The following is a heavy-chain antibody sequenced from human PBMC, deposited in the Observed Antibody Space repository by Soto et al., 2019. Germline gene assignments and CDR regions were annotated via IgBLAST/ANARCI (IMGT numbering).Heavy chain of an antibody. Sequence: QVQLVQSGAEVKKPGASVKVSCKASGYTFTSYGISWVRQAPGQGLEWMGWINSYNGNTNYAQKLQGRVTMTTDTATSTASMELRSLRSDDTDVYYCAREPVAGIWFDPWGQVTLVTVSS. CDR3: AREPVAGIWFDP. J-gene: IGHJ5*02. V-gene: IGHV1-18*01. CDR1: GYTFTSYG. D-gene: IGHD6-19*01. CDR2: INSYNGNT.